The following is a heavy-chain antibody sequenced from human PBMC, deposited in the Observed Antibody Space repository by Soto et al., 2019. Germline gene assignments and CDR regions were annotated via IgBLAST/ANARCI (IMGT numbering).Heavy chain of an antibody. V-gene: IGHV4-34*01. CDR3: ARAGKKGVATIRNYYYYGMDV. CDR2: INHSGSA. CDR1: GGSFSGYY. D-gene: IGHD5-12*01. J-gene: IGHJ6*02. Sequence: SETLSLTCAVYGGSFSGYYWSWIRQPPGKGLEWIGEINHSGSANYNPSLKSRVTMSVDTSKNEFSLKLSSVTAADTAVYYCARAGKKGVATIRNYYYYGMDVWGQGTTVT.